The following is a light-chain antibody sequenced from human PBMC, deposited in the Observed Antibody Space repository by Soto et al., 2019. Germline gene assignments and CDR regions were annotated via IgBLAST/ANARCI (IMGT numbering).Light chain of an antibody. CDR2: TAS. CDR3: QHYNSYSEA. V-gene: IGKV1-5*03. CDR1: QTISSW. Sequence: DIQMTQSPSTLSGSVGDRVTITCRASQTISSWLAWYQQKPGKAPKPLIYTASTLKSGVPSRFSGSGSGTEFTLTISSLQPDDFATYYCQHYNSYSEAFGQGTKVDIK. J-gene: IGKJ1*01.